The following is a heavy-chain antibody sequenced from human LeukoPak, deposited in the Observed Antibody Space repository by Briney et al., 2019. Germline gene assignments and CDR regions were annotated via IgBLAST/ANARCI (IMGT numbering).Heavy chain of an antibody. J-gene: IGHJ6*02. CDR3: AKGLQSYYYYGMDV. V-gene: IGHV3-23*01. Sequence: GGSLRLSCAASGFTFRSYAMNWVRQAPGEGLEWVSAVSGSGGSTYYADSVKGRFTISRDNSKNTLYLQMNSLRDEDTAVYYCAKGLQSYYYYGMDVWGQGTTVTVSS. D-gene: IGHD4-11*01. CDR1: GFTFRSYA. CDR2: VSGSGGST.